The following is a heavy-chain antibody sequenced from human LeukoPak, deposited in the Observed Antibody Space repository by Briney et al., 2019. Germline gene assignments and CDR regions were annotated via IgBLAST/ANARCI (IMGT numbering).Heavy chain of an antibody. V-gene: IGHV3-21*01. J-gene: IGHJ4*02. CDR3: ARDNPTSNYYDSSGKYRGDY. Sequence: GGSLRLSCAASGFTFSIYSMNWVRQAPGKGLEWVSSISSSSSYIYYADSVKGRFTIPRDNAKNSLYLQMNSLRAEDTAVYYFARDNPTSNYYDSSGKYRGDYWGQGTLVTVSS. CDR2: ISSSSSYI. D-gene: IGHD3-22*01. CDR1: GFTFSIYS.